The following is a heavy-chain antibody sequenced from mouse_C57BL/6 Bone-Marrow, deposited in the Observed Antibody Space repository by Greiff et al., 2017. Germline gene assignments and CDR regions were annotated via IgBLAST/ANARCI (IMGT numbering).Heavy chain of an antibody. V-gene: IGHV1-55*01. CDR3: ARPCDINDWYFDV. CDR1: GYTFTSYW. J-gene: IGHJ1*03. D-gene: IGHD1-1*01. CDR2: IYTGSGSN. Sequence: QVQLQQPGAELVKPGASVKMSCKASGYTFTSYWITWVKQRPGQGLEWIGDIYTGSGSNNYNEKFKSKATLTVDTSSSTAYMQLRSLTSADSAVYFCARPCDINDWYFDVWGTGTTVTVSS.